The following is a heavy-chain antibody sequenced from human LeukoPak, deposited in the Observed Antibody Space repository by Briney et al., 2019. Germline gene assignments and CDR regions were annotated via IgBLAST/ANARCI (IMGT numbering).Heavy chain of an antibody. CDR1: GFTFSSYW. CDR2: INGDGSST. CDR3: ARDFYAMVRGVYYGMDV. Sequence: PGGSLRLSCAASGFTFSSYWMHWVRQAPGKGLVWVSHINGDGSSTSYADSVKGRFTISRDNAKNTLYLQMNSLRAEDTAVYYCARDFYAMVRGVYYGMDVWGQGTTVTVSS. D-gene: IGHD3-10*01. V-gene: IGHV3-74*01. J-gene: IGHJ6*02.